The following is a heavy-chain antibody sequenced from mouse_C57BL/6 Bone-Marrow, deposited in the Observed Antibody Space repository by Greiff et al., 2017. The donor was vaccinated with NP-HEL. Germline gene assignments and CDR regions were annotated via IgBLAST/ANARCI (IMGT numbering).Heavy chain of an antibody. V-gene: IGHV14-1*01. D-gene: IGHD1-1*01. Sequence: EVQRVESGAELVRPGASVKLSCTASGFNFTDYYMHWVKQRPEQGLEWIGRIDPENGDTDYAPKFQGKATMTADTSSNTAYLQLSSLTSEDTAVYYCTCCGSSYGRFAYWGQGTLVTVSA. J-gene: IGHJ3*01. CDR3: TCCGSSYGRFAY. CDR1: GFNFTDYY. CDR2: IDPENGDT.